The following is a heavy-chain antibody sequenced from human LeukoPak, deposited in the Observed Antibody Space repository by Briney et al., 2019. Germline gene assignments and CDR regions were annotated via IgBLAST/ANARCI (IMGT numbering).Heavy chain of an antibody. CDR2: ISSSSSYI. CDR1: GFAFSSYN. V-gene: IGHV3-21*01. Sequence: GGSLRLSCAASGFAFSSYNMKWVRQAPGKGLEWVSSISSSSSYIYYADSVKGRFTISRDNAKNSLYLQMNSLRAEDTAVYYCARDWGSRPVHFDYWGQGTLVTVSS. J-gene: IGHJ4*02. D-gene: IGHD3-16*01. CDR3: ARDWGSRPVHFDY.